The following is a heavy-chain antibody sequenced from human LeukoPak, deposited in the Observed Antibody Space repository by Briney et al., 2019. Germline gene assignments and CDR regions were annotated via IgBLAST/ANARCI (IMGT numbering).Heavy chain of an antibody. CDR1: GYTFTSYA. Sequence: GASVKVSCKASGYTFTSYAMHWVRQAPGQRLEWMGWINAGNGNTKYSQKFQGRVTITRDTSASTAYMELSSLRSEDTAVCYCASEVSLLTGDGYWGQGTLATVSS. J-gene: IGHJ4*02. V-gene: IGHV1-3*01. CDR2: INAGNGNT. CDR3: ASEVSLLTGDGY. D-gene: IGHD7-27*01.